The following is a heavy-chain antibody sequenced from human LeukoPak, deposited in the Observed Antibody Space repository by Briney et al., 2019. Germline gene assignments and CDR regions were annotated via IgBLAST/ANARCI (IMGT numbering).Heavy chain of an antibody. Sequence: SVTVSFTGSGGTFIIYAISWVRQAPGQGLGWMGGIIPILGRANYAQKFQGRVTITTDESTSTAYMELSSLRSEDTAVYYCASRVDDIVVVPAAIPIPLSGDYYYYMHVWAKGPTVTVPS. CDR2: IIPILGRA. J-gene: IGHJ6*03. V-gene: IGHV1-69*05. CDR1: GGTFIIYA. CDR3: ASRVDDIVVVPAAIPIPLSGDYYYYMHV. D-gene: IGHD2-2*01.